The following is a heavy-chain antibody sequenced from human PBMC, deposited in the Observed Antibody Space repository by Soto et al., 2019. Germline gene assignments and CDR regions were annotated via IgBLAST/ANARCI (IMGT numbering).Heavy chain of an antibody. CDR3: ARITSMVRGVIDNWFDP. V-gene: IGHV1-69*01. D-gene: IGHD3-10*01. CDR1: GGTVSSYA. Sequence: QVPLVQSVAEVKKPGSSVTVSCKASGGTVSSYAIHWVRQAPGQGLEWMGGIIPMYGPAKYAQRFQGRVTITADESTTTGYMERTSLTSQDTAVYYCARITSMVRGVIDNWFDPWGHGTLVTVSP. CDR2: IIPMYGPA. J-gene: IGHJ5*02.